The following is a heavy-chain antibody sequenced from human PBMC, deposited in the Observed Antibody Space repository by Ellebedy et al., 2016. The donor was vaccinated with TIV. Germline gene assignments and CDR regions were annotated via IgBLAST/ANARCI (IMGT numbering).Heavy chain of an antibody. V-gene: IGHV4-34*01. J-gene: IGHJ4*02. D-gene: IGHD4-11*01. CDR2: INHSGST. Sequence: MLGGSLRLSCAVYGGSFSDYYWSWIRQPPGKGLEWIGEINHSGSTNYNPSLKSRVTISVDTSKNQFSLKLSSVTAADTAVYYCAADFGATVTTRELDYWGQGTLVTVSS. CDR3: AADFGATVTTRELDY. CDR1: GGSFSDYY.